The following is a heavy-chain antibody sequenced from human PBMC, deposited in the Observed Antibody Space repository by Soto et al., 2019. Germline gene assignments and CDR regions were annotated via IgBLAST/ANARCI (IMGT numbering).Heavy chain of an antibody. V-gene: IGHV6-1*01. Sequence: TLSLTFAISGDSVSSNSAAGNWMRQSPSRGLEWLGRTYYRSKWYNDYAVSVKSRITINPDTSKNQFSLQLNSVTPEDTAVYYCARDIDAPPDSSGWHTYYYYYGMDVWGQGTTVTVSS. CDR2: TYYRSKWYN. CDR1: GDSVSSNSAA. J-gene: IGHJ6*02. CDR3: ARDIDAPPDSSGWHTYYYYYGMDV. D-gene: IGHD6-19*01.